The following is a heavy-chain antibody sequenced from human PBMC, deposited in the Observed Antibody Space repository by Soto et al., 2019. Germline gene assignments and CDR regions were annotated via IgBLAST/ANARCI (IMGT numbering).Heavy chain of an antibody. CDR3: ARDDRDGYNKDAFDI. Sequence: GGSLRLSCAASGFTFSSYWMSWVRQAPGKGLEWVANIKQDGSEKYYVDSVKGRFTISRDNAKNSLYLQMNSLRAEDTAVYYCARDDRDGYNKDAFDIWGQGTMVTVSS. J-gene: IGHJ3*02. CDR2: IKQDGSEK. V-gene: IGHV3-7*05. D-gene: IGHD5-12*01. CDR1: GFTFSSYW.